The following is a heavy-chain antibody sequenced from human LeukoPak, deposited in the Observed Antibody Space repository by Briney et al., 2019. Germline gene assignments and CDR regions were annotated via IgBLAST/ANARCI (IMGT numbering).Heavy chain of an antibody. CDR2: ISGSGGST. V-gene: IGHV3-23*01. J-gene: IGHJ4*02. CDR1: GFTFSSYA. CDR3: ARGPRCSGGSCYADN. D-gene: IGHD2-15*01. Sequence: SGGSLRLSCAASGFTFSSYAMSWVRQAPGKGLEGVSAISGSGGSTYYADSVKGRFTISRDNSKNTLYLQMNSLRAEDTAVYYCARGPRCSGGSCYADNWGQGTLVTVSS.